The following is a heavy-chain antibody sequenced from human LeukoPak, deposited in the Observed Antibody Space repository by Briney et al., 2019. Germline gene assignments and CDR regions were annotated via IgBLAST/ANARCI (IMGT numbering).Heavy chain of an antibody. CDR2: IYPGDSDT. D-gene: IGHD6-6*01. V-gene: IGHV5-51*01. Sequence: GESLQISCQGSGYSFTSYWIGWVRQMPGKGLEWMGIIYPGDSDTRYSPSFQGQVTISADKSISTAYLQWSSLKASGTAMYYCARSSAARVFDYYYYYGMDVWGQGTTVTVSS. CDR1: GYSFTSYW. CDR3: ARSSAARVFDYYYYYGMDV. J-gene: IGHJ6*02.